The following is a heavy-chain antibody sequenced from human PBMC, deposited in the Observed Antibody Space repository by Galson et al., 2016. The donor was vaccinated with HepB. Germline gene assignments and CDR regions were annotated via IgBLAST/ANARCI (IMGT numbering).Heavy chain of an antibody. J-gene: IGHJ4*02. CDR3: ARIAVNGTHFDF. CDR1: GFSLSTNGMR. CDR2: IDWDDEK. Sequence: PALVKPTQTLTLTCTFSGFSLSTNGMRVTWVRQPPGKALEWLARIDWDDEKFYSASLGARLTISKDTSKNQVVLTMTNMGSVDTGTYYCARIAVNGTHFDFWGQGTLATVAS. D-gene: IGHD6-19*01. V-gene: IGHV2-70*04.